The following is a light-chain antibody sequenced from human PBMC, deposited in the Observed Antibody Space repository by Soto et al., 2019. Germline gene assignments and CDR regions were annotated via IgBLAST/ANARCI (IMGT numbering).Light chain of an antibody. V-gene: IGLV2-14*01. Sequence: QSALTQPASVSGSPGQSIAISCTGTSSDVGGYNYVSWYQQHPGKAPKLMVYDVSNRPSGVSNRSSGSKSGNTASLTISGLQAEDEADYYCRSYTSSSTYVFGTGAKLTVL. CDR3: RSYTSSSTYV. CDR1: SSDVGGYNY. J-gene: IGLJ1*01. CDR2: DVS.